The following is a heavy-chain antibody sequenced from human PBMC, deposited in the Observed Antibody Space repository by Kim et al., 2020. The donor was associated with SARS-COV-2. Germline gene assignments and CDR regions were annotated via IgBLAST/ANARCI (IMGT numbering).Heavy chain of an antibody. D-gene: IGHD3-10*01. CDR2: IYRSGNS. Sequence: SETLSLTCTVSGFSISGGYYWGWFRQPPGRGLEWIGSIYRSGNSFYNPSLKSRVTISVDTSKSQFSLMLTSVTAADTAFYYCAREPRHFAPGRNDHYYGVDVWGPGTKVTVSS. J-gene: IGHJ6*02. V-gene: IGHV4-38-2*02. CDR3: AREPRHFAPGRNDHYYGVDV. CDR1: GFSISGGYY.